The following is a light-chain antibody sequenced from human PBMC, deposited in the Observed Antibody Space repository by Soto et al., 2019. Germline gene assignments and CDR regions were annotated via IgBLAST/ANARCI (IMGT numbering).Light chain of an antibody. J-gene: IGLJ2*01. CDR2: DVS. V-gene: IGLV2-14*01. Sequence: QSALTQPASVSGSLGQSITISCTGTSSDVGGYNYVSWYQQHPGKAPKLMIYDVSNRPSGVSNRFSGSKSGNTASLTISGLQAEDEADYYCGSYTSSSTVVFGGGTKLTVL. CDR3: GSYTSSSTVV. CDR1: SSDVGGYNY.